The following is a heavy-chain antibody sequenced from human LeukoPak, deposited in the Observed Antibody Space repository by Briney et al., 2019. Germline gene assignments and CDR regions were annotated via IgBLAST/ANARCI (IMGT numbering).Heavy chain of an antibody. CDR3: AKGRGRLNVNRGVYNYHYYMEV. CDR1: GGTFSSYA. CDR2: IIPIFGTA. D-gene: IGHD3-10*01. Sequence: SVKVSCKASGGTFSSYAISWVRQAPGQGLEWMGGIIPIFGTANYAQKFQGRVTITADKSTSTAYMELSSLRSEDTAIYYCAKGRGRLNVNRGVYNYHYYMEVWGTGTTVIVS. J-gene: IGHJ6*03. V-gene: IGHV1-69*06.